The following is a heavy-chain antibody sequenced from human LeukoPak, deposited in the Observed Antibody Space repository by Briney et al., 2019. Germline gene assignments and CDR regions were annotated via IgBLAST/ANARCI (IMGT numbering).Heavy chain of an antibody. D-gene: IGHD3-22*01. CDR3: ARDVSSGYLGFDY. Sequence: GGSLRLSCAASGFSFSTYGMQWVRQAPAKGLEWVAAIWSDGSEKYFAHSVKGRFTISRDNSKNTLYLQMNSLRAEGTAVYHCARDVSSGYLGFDYWGQGTLVTVSS. V-gene: IGHV3-33*01. CDR1: GFSFSTYG. CDR2: IWSDGSEK. J-gene: IGHJ4*02.